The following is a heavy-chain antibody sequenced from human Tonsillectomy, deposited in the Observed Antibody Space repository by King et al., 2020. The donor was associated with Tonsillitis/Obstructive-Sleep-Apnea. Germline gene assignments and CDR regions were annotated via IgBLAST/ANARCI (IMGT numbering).Heavy chain of an antibody. V-gene: IGHV3-23*04. CDR3: AREAGSTHPSNWFDP. CDR2: ISDSGHYT. D-gene: IGHD1-14*01. Sequence: QLVQSGGGLVQPGGSLRLSCGASGFTFSNHAMSWVRQAPGKGLEWVSAISDSGHYTHYADSVKGRFTISRDNSKNTVSLQMNSLRDEDTAIYYCAREAGSTHPSNWFDPWGQGTLVTVSS. CDR1: GFTFSNHA. J-gene: IGHJ5*02.